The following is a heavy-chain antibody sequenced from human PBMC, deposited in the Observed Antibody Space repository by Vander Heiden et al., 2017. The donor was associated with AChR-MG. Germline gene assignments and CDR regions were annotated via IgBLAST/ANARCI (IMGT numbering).Heavy chain of an antibody. J-gene: IGHJ4*02. Sequence: EVQLLESGGGLVQPVGSLRLSCAASGFTFSSPATGWVGQARGKGLEWVSAISGSGGSTYYADSVKGRFTISRDNSKNTLYLQMNSLRAEDTAVYYCAKDAYDLWSGYYTGNYFDYWGQGTLVTVSS. V-gene: IGHV3-23*01. CDR1: GFTFSSPA. CDR3: AKDAYDLWSGYYTGNYFDY. D-gene: IGHD3-3*01. CDR2: ISGSGGST.